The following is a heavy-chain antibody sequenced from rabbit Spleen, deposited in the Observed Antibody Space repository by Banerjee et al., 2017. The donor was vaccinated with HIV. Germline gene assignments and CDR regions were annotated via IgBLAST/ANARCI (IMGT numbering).Heavy chain of an antibody. CDR1: GVSFSFSNY. CDR2: VDVGSSGFT. V-gene: IGHV1S40*01. Sequence: QSLEESGGDLVKPGASLTLTCTASGVSFSFSNYMCWVRQAPGKGLEWIGCVDVGSSGFTYFANWAKGRFTISKTSSTTVTLKMTSLTAADTATYFCARDTATSFSSYGMDLWGPGTLVTVS. J-gene: IGHJ6*01. D-gene: IGHD1-1*01. CDR3: ARDTATSFSSYGMDL.